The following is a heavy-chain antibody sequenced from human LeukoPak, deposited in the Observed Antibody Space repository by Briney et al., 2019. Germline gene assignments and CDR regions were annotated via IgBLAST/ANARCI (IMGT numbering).Heavy chain of an antibody. CDR2: IWNDGNEK. J-gene: IGHJ6*03. V-gene: IGHV3-33*06. D-gene: IGHD2-2*01. Sequence: SGRSLRLSCAAIGFFFRSYGMHWVRQAPGKGLGWVAVIWNDGNEKYFAESVKGRFTISRDNSNNTRYLQIDTLRAEDAAVYYCAKDTSASIYYMEVWGKGTTVTVSS. CDR1: GFFFRSYG. CDR3: AKDTSASIYYMEV.